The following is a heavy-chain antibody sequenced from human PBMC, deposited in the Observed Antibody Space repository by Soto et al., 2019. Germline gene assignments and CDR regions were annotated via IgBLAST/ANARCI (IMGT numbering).Heavy chain of an antibody. CDR2: ITGSSSYI. J-gene: IGHJ6*02. CDR1: GFIFSSHN. Sequence: GGSLRLSCAASGFIFSSHNMNWVRQAPGKGLEWVSPITGSSSYIFYADSVRGRFTISRDNAKNTVYLQVNSLRAEDTGVYYCARLVASETGYGMDVWGQGTTVTVSS. D-gene: IGHD3-9*01. CDR3: ARLVASETGYGMDV. V-gene: IGHV3-21*06.